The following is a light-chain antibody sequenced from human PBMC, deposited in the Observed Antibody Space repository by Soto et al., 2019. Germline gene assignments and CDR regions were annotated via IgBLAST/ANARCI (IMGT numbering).Light chain of an antibody. V-gene: IGLV1-47*01. J-gene: IGLJ1*01. CDR3: AAWDDSPSYV. Sequence: QSVLTQPPSASGTPGQRVTISCSGSSSNIGSNYVYWYQQLPGTAPKLLIYRNNQRPSGVPDRFSGSKSGTSASLAISGLRSEDEADDYCAAWDDSPSYVFGTGTKVTVL. CDR2: RNN. CDR1: SSNIGSNY.